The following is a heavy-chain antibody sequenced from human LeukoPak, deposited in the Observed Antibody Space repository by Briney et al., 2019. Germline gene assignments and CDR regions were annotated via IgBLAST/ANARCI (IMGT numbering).Heavy chain of an antibody. CDR1: GFTFSSYW. Sequence: PGESLRLSCAASGFTFSSYWMSWVRQAPGKGLEWVANIKQDGSEKYYVDSVKGRFTISRDNAKNSLYLQMNSLRAEDTAVYYCARDQEYSSGWSAFDIWGQGTMVTVSS. V-gene: IGHV3-7*03. CDR2: IKQDGSEK. CDR3: ARDQEYSSGWSAFDI. J-gene: IGHJ3*02. D-gene: IGHD6-19*01.